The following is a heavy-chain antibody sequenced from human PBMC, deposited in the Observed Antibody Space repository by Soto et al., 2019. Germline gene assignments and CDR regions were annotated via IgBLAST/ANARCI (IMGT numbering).Heavy chain of an antibody. V-gene: IGHV2-26*01. CDR2: IFSDNER. CDR3: ARMNVDSSQFYYAMDV. J-gene: IGHJ6*02. CDR1: GFSLTTGKMG. Sequence: QVTLKESGPALVKPTETLTLTCTVSGFSLTTGKMGVSWIRQPPGMALEWLAHIFSDNERSYSTSLQGRLTISKDTSGRQVVLSMTNVDPVDTATYYCARMNVDSSQFYYAMDVWGQGTTVTVSS. D-gene: IGHD4-17*01.